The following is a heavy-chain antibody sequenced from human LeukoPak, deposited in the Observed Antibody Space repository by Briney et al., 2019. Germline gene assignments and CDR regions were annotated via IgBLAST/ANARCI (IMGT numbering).Heavy chain of an antibody. D-gene: IGHD1-26*01. CDR3: ARDTSIVGATPRDY. CDR1: GYTFTSYG. J-gene: IGHJ4*02. CDR2: TSAYNGNT. Sequence: ASVKVSCKASGYTFTSYGISWVRQAPGQGLEWMGWTSAYNGNTNYAQKLQGRVTMTTDTSTSTAYMELRSLRSDDTAVYYCARDTSIVGATPRDYWGQGTLVTVSS. V-gene: IGHV1-18*01.